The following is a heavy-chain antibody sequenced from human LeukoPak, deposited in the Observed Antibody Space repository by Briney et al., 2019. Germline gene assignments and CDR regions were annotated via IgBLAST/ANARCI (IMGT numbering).Heavy chain of an antibody. CDR1: GFTFDDYA. D-gene: IGHD3-10*01. Sequence: GRSLRLSCAASGFTFDDYAMHWVRQAPGKGLEWVSGISWNSGSIGYADSVKGRFTISRDNSKNTLYLQMNSLRAEDTAAYYCAREYGSGSYLSVDPWGQGTLVTVSS. CDR3: AREYGSGSYLSVDP. V-gene: IGHV3-9*01. CDR2: ISWNSGSI. J-gene: IGHJ5*02.